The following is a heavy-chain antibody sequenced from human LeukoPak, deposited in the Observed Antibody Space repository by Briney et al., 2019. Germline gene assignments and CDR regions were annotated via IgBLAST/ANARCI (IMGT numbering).Heavy chain of an antibody. CDR1: GGSISSSNW. V-gene: IGHV4-4*02. Sequence: PSETLSLTCAVSGGSISSSNWWSWVRQPPGKGLEWIGEIYHSGSTNYNPSLKSRVTISVDKSKNQFSLKLSSVIAADTAVYYCARVRITMVRGVQSYYYGMDVWGQGTTVTVSS. J-gene: IGHJ6*02. CDR3: ARVRITMVRGVQSYYYGMDV. CDR2: IYHSGST. D-gene: IGHD3-10*01.